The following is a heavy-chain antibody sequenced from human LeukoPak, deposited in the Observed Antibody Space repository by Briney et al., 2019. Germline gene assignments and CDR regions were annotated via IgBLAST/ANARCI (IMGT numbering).Heavy chain of an antibody. D-gene: IGHD3-16*02. J-gene: IGHJ4*02. CDR3: ARDPEGVITPES. V-gene: IGHV3-7*01. Sequence: GGSLRLSCAASGFIFSSYWMSWVRQAPGKGLEWVATIKQDGSEKYYVDSVKGRFTISRDNAKNSLYLRMNSLRAEDTAVYFCARDPEGVITPESWGQGTLVTVSS. CDR2: IKQDGSEK. CDR1: GFIFSSYW.